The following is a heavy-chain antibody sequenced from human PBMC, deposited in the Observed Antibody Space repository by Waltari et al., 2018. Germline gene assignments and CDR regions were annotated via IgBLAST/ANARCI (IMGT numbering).Heavy chain of an antibody. CDR3: ARDTGYSSPFDY. CDR1: GFTVSSNY. J-gene: IGHJ4*02. CDR2: IYSGGST. D-gene: IGHD6-13*01. V-gene: IGHV3-53*01. Sequence: EVQLVESGGGLIQPGGSLRLPCEASGFTVSSNYMSWVRQAPGKGLEWVSVIYSGGSTYYADSVKGRFTISRDNSKNTLYLQMNSLRAEDTAVYYCARDTGYSSPFDYWGQGTLVTVSS.